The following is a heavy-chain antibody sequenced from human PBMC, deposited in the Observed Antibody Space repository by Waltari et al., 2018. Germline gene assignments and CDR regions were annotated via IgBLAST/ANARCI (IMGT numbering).Heavy chain of an antibody. CDR2: ISGSGENT. CDR1: GVTLRSNA. Sequence: EVELLESGGTLVQPGGSLRVSCAASGVTLRSNAVSWVRQAPGRGLEWVSSISGSGENTYYAESVKGRFTISRDNSKNTVFLQMNNLRVDDTAIYYCARDPLNDYGGWDDYWGQGTLVTVSS. J-gene: IGHJ4*02. CDR3: ARDPLNDYGGWDDY. D-gene: IGHD4-17*01. V-gene: IGHV3-23*01.